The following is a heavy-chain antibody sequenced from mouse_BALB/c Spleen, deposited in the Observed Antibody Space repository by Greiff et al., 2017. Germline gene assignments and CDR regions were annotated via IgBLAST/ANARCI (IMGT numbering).Heavy chain of an antibody. CDR2: ISDGGSYT. CDR3: ARVYGNYGAY. CDR1: GFTFSDYY. Sequence: DVKLQESGGGLVKPGGSLKLSCAASGFTFSDYYMYWVRQTPEKRLEWVATISDGGSYTYYPDSVKGRFTISRDNAKNNLYLQMSSLKSEDTAMYYCARVYGNYGAYWGQGTLVTVSA. V-gene: IGHV5-4*02. D-gene: IGHD2-1*01. J-gene: IGHJ3*01.